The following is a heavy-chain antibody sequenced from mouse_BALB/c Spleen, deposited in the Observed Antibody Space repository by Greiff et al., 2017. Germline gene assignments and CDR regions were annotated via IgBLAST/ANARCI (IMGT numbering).Heavy chain of an antibody. J-gene: IGHJ4*01. V-gene: IGHV1-9*01. D-gene: IGHD2-4*01. Sequence: VQLQQSGAELMKPGASVKISCKASGYTFSSYWIEWVKQRPGHGLEWIGEILPGSGSTNYNEKFKGKATFTADTSSNTAYMQLSSLTSEDSAVYYCARYYDYDRAPMDYWGQGTSVTVSS. CDR2: ILPGSGST. CDR1: GYTFSSYW. CDR3: ARYYDYDRAPMDY.